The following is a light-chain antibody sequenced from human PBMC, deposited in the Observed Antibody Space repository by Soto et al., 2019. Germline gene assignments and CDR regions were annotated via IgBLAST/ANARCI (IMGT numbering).Light chain of an antibody. J-gene: IGLJ2*01. CDR2: EGG. Sequence: QSVLTQPASVSGSPGQSITISCTGTSSDVGSYNLVSWYQQHPGKAPKLMIYEGGKRPSGVSNRFSGSKSGNTASLTISGLQAEDEADYYCCSYAGGSTFVVFGGGTKVTVL. CDR3: CSYAGGSTFVV. V-gene: IGLV2-23*03. CDR1: SSDVGSYNL.